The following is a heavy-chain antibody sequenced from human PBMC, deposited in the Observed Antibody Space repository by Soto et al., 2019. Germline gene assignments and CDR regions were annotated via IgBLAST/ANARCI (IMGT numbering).Heavy chain of an antibody. CDR3: ARHPMGPTMLMDV. D-gene: IGHD1-26*01. CDR2: IDPSDSYT. Sequence: GESLKISCKGSGYSFTSYWINWVRQMPGKGLEWMGRIDPSDSYTNYSPSFQGHVTISADMSISTAYLQWSSLKASDTAMYYCARHPMGPTMLMDVWGQGTTVTVSS. CDR1: GYSFTSYW. V-gene: IGHV5-10-1*01. J-gene: IGHJ6*02.